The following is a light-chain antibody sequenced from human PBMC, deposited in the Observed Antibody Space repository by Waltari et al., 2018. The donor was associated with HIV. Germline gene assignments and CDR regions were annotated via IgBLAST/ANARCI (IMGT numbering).Light chain of an antibody. CDR1: SSDVGAYNY. J-gene: IGLJ2*01. CDR2: EVS. CDR3: SSFTTTSTLL. V-gene: IGLV2-14*01. Sequence: QSALTQPASVSGSPGQSITVSCTGTSSDVGAYNYVSWYQQTPGPAPKLVIYEVSFRPSGISNRFAGSKSGNTASLTISGLQTEDEADYYCSSFTTTSTLLFGGGTKVTVL.